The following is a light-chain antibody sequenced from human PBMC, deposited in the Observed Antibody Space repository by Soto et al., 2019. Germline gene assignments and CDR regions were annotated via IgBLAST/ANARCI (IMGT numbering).Light chain of an antibody. CDR2: GAS. J-gene: IGKJ4*01. V-gene: IGKV3-15*01. CDR3: QHYNNWPLT. Sequence: EIVMTQSPATLSVSPGERATLSCRASQSVSSNLAWYQQKPGQAPRLLIYGASARATGIPARFSRSGSGTEFTLTISSLQSEDFAVYDCQHYNNWPLTFGGGTKVEIK. CDR1: QSVSSN.